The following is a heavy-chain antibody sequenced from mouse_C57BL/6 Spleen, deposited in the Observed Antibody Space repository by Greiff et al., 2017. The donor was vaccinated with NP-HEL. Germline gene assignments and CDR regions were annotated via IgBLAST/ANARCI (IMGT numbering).Heavy chain of an antibody. Sequence: VQLQQSGPGLVKPSQSLSLTCSVTGYSITSGYYWNWIRQFPGNKLEWMGYISYDGSNNYNPSLKNRISITRDTSKNQFFLKLNSVTTEDTATYYCARERDYYGSNYAMDYWGQGTSVTVSS. D-gene: IGHD1-1*01. V-gene: IGHV3-6*01. J-gene: IGHJ4*01. CDR2: ISYDGSN. CDR1: GYSITSGYY. CDR3: ARERDYYGSNYAMDY.